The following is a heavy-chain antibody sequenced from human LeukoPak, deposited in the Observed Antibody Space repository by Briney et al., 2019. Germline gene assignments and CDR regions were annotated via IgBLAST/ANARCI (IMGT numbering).Heavy chain of an antibody. CDR2: ISYDGSNK. D-gene: IGHD3-10*01. V-gene: IGHV3-30*04. CDR1: GFTFSSYA. CDR3: ARDYGSGSFYYYYYGMDV. J-gene: IGHJ6*04. Sequence: GGSLRLSCAASGFTFSSYAMHWVRQAPGKGLEWVAVISYDGSNKYYADSVKGRFTISRDNSKNTLYPQMNSLRAEDTAVYYCARDYGSGSFYYYYYGMDVWGKGTTVTVPS.